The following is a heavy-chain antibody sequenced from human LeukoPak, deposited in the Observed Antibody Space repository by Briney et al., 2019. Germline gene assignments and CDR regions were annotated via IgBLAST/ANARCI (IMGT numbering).Heavy chain of an antibody. CDR2: IKDDGSDK. V-gene: IGHV3-7*01. CDR3: ARHLLRGQNFDY. J-gene: IGHJ4*02. CDR1: GFTFSDSW. Sequence: PGGSLRLSCGTSGFTFSDSWMSWFRQAPGQGLEWVASIKDDGSDKYYLDSVRGRFTISRDNAEDLLYLQLDDLRAEDTAVFYCARHLLRGQNFDYWGQGTLVTVSS.